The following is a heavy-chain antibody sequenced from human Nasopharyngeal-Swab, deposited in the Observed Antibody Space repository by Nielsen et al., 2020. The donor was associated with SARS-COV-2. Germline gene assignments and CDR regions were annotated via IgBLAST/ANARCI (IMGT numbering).Heavy chain of an antibody. D-gene: IGHD3-10*01. V-gene: IGHV3-7*01. Sequence: GGSLRLSCAASGFTFSSYWMSWVRQAPGKGLEWVANIKQDGSEKYYVDSVKGRFTISRDNAKNSLYLQMNSLRAEDTAVYYCARDSYGGASGDYYYYYGMDVWGQGTTVTVSS. CDR1: GFTFSSYW. CDR3: ARDSYGGASGDYYYYYGMDV. CDR2: IKQDGSEK. J-gene: IGHJ6*02.